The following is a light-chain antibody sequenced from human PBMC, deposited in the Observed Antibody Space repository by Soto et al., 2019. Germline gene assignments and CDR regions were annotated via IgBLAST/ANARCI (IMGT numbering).Light chain of an antibody. CDR1: SSDVGGYKF. V-gene: IGLV2-14*01. J-gene: IGLJ3*02. Sequence: QSALTQPASVSASPGQSITISCTGTSSDVGGYKFVSWYQHHPGKAPKLMIYEVNNRPSGVSNRFSGSKSGNTASLTISGLQPEDEADDYCLSYTSANTRVFGGGTKVTVL. CDR3: LSYTSANTRV. CDR2: EVN.